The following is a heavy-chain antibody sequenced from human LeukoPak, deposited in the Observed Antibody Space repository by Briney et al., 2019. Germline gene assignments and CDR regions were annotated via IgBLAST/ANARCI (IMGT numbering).Heavy chain of an antibody. Sequence: GGSLRLSCVASGFTFSSRDWMTWVRQAPGKGLEWVANIKQDGSEKNYVDSVKGRFTISRDNSKKTLYLQMNSLRAEDTAVYYCARVESGYYDSSDYYPGKYYYYMDVWGKGTTVTISS. D-gene: IGHD3-22*01. CDR3: ARVESGYYDSSDYYPGKYYYYMDV. V-gene: IGHV3-7*03. CDR2: IKQDGSEK. CDR1: GFTFSSRDW. J-gene: IGHJ6*03.